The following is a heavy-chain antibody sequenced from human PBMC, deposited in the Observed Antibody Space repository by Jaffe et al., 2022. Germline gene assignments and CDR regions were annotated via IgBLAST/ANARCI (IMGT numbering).Heavy chain of an antibody. J-gene: IGHJ4*02. CDR3: TTAIHSINSIYRY. D-gene: IGHD4-4*01. Sequence: EVQLVESGGGLVKPGGSLKLSCAASGFTLANAWMSWVRQAPGKGLEWVGRIKSKTDGGTIDYAAPVKGRFTISRDDSKDTLYLQMNSVKTDDTAVYSCTTAIHSINSIYRYRGQGTLVTVSS. CDR2: IKSKTDGGTI. V-gene: IGHV3-15*01. CDR1: GFTLANAW.